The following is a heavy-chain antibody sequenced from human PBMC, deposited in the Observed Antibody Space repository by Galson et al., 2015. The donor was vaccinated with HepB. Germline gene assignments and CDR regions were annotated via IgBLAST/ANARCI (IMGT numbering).Heavy chain of an antibody. J-gene: IGHJ4*02. CDR2: ISAYNGVT. CDR3: GRLSSSGWPLEGFDF. V-gene: IGHV1-18*01. Sequence: SVKVSCKASGYTFTSYAISWVRQAPGQGLECMGWISAYNGVTNYAQKFQDRVTMTTDTSASAVYMELRSLRYDDTAMYYCGRLSSSGWPLEGFDFWGQGTPVTVSS. CDR1: GYTFTSYA. D-gene: IGHD6-19*01.